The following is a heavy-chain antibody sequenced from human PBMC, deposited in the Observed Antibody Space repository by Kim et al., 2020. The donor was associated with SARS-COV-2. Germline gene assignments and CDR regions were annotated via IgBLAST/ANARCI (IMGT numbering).Heavy chain of an antibody. CDR1: GFTFISYG. CDR2: ISYDGRNK. Sequence: GGSLRLSCAASGFTFISYGIHWVRQAPGKGLEWVAVISYDGRNKFYADSVKGRFTISRDNSKNTLDLQMNSLGPEDTAVYYCAKDWVAYCGGDCYTFDYWGQGTLVTVSS. CDR3: AKDWVAYCGGDCYTFDY. V-gene: IGHV3-30*18. D-gene: IGHD2-21*02. J-gene: IGHJ4*02.